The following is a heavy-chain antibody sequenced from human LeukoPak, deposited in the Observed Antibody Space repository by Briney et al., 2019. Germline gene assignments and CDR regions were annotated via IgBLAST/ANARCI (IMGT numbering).Heavy chain of an antibody. D-gene: IGHD3-16*02. CDR3: AREATFGGVIVDY. CDR1: GGTFSSYA. J-gene: IGHJ4*02. CDR2: IIPIFGTA. Sequence: SVKVSCKASGGTFSSYAISWVRQAPGQGLEWMGGIIPIFGTANYAQKFQGRVTITADESTSTAYMELSSLRSGDTAVYYCAREATFGGVIVDYWGQGTLVTVSS. V-gene: IGHV1-69*13.